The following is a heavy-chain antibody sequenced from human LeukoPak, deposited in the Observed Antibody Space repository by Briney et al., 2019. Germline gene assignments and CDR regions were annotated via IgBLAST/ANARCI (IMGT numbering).Heavy chain of an antibody. CDR3: ARDYYGSGGSWFDP. D-gene: IGHD3-10*01. V-gene: IGHV4-59*01. CDR2: IYYSGST. Sequence: SETLSLTCAVYGGSFSGYYWSWIRQPPGRGLEWIGYIYYSGSTNYNPSLKSRVTISVDTSKNQFSLKLSSVTAADTAVYYCARDYYGSGGSWFDPWGQGTLVTVSS. CDR1: GGSFSGYY. J-gene: IGHJ5*02.